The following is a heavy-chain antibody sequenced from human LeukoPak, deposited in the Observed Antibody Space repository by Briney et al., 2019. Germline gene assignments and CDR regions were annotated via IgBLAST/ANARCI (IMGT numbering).Heavy chain of an antibody. CDR1: GFTFSSYA. CDR2: ISGSGGST. Sequence: GGSLRLSCAASGFTFSSYAMSWVRQAPGKGLEWVSAISGSGGSTYYADSVKGRFTISRDNSKNTLYLQMNSLRAEDTAVYYCARDLGFGHVGPFDYWGQGTLVTVSS. J-gene: IGHJ4*02. D-gene: IGHD3-10*01. CDR3: ARDLGFGHVGPFDY. V-gene: IGHV3-23*01.